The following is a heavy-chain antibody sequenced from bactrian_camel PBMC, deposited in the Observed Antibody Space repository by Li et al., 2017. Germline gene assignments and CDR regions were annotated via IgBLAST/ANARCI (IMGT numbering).Heavy chain of an antibody. CDR3: AADQLYGTCRDVLDFPA. V-gene: IGHV3S53*01. D-gene: IGHD6*01. CDR1: GFIFNKCA. Sequence: QLVEFGGDSVQTGGSLKLSCAATGFIFNKCAMGWFRQAPGKEREGVASIYKNGKTDYADSVKGRFTISRDNAPNRWHLQMNGLQPEDTGIYHCAADQLYGTCRDVLDFPARGQGTQVTVS. CDR2: IYKNGKT. J-gene: IGHJ4*01.